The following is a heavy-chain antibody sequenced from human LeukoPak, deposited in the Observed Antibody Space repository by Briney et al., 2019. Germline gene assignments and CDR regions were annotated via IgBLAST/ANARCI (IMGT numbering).Heavy chain of an antibody. CDR1: GYSITSGNY. Sequence: SETLSLTCTVSGYSITSGNYWGWIRQPPGKGLEWIGSIYQSGSTYYNSSLKSRVTILMDTSKNHFPLKLNSLTAADTAVYYCARQRYYYGSGSPYYFDTWGQGTLVTVSS. J-gene: IGHJ4*02. CDR2: IYQSGST. D-gene: IGHD3-10*01. V-gene: IGHV4-38-2*02. CDR3: ARQRYYYGSGSPYYFDT.